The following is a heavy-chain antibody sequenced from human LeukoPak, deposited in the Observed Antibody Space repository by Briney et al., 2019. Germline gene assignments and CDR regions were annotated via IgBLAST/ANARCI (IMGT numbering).Heavy chain of an antibody. J-gene: IGHJ4*02. CDR1: GYTFTDYY. CDR2: INPNSGGT. D-gene: IGHD3-9*01. Sequence: EASVKVSRKASGYTFTDYYMHWVRQAPGQGLEWMGWINPNSGGTNYAQKFQGRVTMTRDTSVSTAYMDLSSLRSDDTAVYYCARGPRYFDWLLPDYWGQGTLVTVSS. CDR3: ARGPRYFDWLLPDY. V-gene: IGHV1-2*02.